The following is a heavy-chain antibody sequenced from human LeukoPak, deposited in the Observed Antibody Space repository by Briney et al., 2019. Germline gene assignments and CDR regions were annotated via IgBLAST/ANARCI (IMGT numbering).Heavy chain of an antibody. CDR1: GFTFSSYA. V-gene: IGHV3-23*01. CDR3: AVAADYGDYFFDY. Sequence: GGSLRLSCAASGFTFSSYATSWVRQAPGKGLEWVSAISGSGGSTYYADSVKGRFTISRDNSKNTLYLQMNSLRAEDTAVYYCAVAADYGDYFFDYWGQGTLVTVSS. CDR2: ISGSGGST. J-gene: IGHJ4*02. D-gene: IGHD4-17*01.